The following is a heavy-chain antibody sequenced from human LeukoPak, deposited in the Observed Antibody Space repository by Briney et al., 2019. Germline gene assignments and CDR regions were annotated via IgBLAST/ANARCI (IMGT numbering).Heavy chain of an antibody. CDR2: ISAYNGNT. V-gene: IGHV1-18*01. Sequence: GASVKVSCKASGYTFTSYDISWVRQAPGQGLEWVGWISAYNGNTNYAQKFQGRVTMTTDTPTSTAYMDLRSLRSDDTALYYCARVWSLASAGPDFDYWGQGTLVTVSS. J-gene: IGHJ4*02. D-gene: IGHD6-13*01. CDR1: GYTFTSYD. CDR3: ARVWSLASAGPDFDY.